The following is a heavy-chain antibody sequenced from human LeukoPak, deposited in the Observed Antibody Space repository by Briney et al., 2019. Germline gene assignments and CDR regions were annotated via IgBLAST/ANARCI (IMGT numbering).Heavy chain of an antibody. CDR1: GGSISTYY. J-gene: IGHJ4*02. D-gene: IGHD6-19*01. Sequence: SETLSLTCTVSGGSISTYYWSWIRQPAGKGLEWIGRIYTSGSTNYNPSLKSRVTISVDTSKNQFSLKLSSVTAADTAVYYCARPGSIAVAGPFDYWGQGTLVTVSS. CDR2: IYTSGST. CDR3: ARPGSIAVAGPFDY. V-gene: IGHV4-4*07.